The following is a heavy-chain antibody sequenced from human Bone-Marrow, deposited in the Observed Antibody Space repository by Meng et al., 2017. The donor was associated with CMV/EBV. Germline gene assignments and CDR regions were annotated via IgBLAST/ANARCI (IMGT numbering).Heavy chain of an antibody. Sequence: SETLSLTCAVYGGSFSGYYWSWIRQPPGKGLEWIGEINHSGSTNYNPSLKSRVTISVDTSKNQFSLKLSSVTAADTAVYYCARGLAAPGYWAQGTLVTVSS. V-gene: IGHV4-34*01. CDR2: INHSGST. CDR3: ARGLAAPGY. J-gene: IGHJ1*01. D-gene: IGHD6-13*01. CDR1: GGSFSGYY.